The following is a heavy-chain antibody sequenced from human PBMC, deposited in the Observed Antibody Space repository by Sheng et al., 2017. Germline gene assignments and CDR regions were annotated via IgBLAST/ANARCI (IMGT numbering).Heavy chain of an antibody. CDR3: ARGPYGSGANWFDP. V-gene: IGHV3-21*01. D-gene: IGHD3-10*01. J-gene: IGHJ5*02. CDR2: ISSSSSYI. CDR1: GFTFSSYS. Sequence: EVQLVESGGGLVKPGGSLRLSCAASGFTFSSYSMNWVRQAPGKGLEWVSSISSSSSYIYYADSVKGRFTISRDNAKNSLYLQMNSLRAEDTAVYYCARGPYGSGANWFDPWGQGTLVTVSS.